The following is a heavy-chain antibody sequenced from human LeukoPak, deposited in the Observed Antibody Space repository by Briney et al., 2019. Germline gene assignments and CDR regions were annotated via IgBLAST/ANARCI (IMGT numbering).Heavy chain of an antibody. J-gene: IGHJ4*02. D-gene: IGHD3-22*01. V-gene: IGHV1-18*01. CDR3: ARDLALLHYLDY. Sequence: ASVTVSCKASGYTFTSYGISWVRQAPGQGLEWMGWISAYNGNTNYAQKLQGRVTMTTDTSTSTAYMELRSLRSDDTAVYYCARDLALLHYLDYGGQGTLVNGAS. CDR2: ISAYNGNT. CDR1: GYTFTSYG.